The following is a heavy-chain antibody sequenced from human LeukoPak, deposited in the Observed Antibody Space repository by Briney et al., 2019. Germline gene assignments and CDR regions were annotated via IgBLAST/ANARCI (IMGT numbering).Heavy chain of an antibody. Sequence: GGSLRLSCAASGFTFSSYAMSWVRQAPGKGLEWVSAISGSGDSTYYGDSVKGRFTISRDNSKNTLYLQLNSLRAEDTAVYYCAKTRPLDSSSWSHGDYWGQGTLVTVSS. D-gene: IGHD6-13*01. CDR2: ISGSGDST. J-gene: IGHJ4*02. V-gene: IGHV3-23*01. CDR1: GFTFSSYA. CDR3: AKTRPLDSSSWSHGDY.